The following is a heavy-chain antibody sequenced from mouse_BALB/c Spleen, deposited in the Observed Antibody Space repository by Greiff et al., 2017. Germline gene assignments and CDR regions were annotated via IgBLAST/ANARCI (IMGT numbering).Heavy chain of an antibody. Sequence: QVQLQQSGPGLVAPSQSLSITCTVSGFLLTSYDISWIRQPPGKGLEWLGVIWTGGGTNYNSAFMSRLSISKDNSKSQVFLKMNSLQTDDTAIYYCVRDYDGFDVWGAGTTVTVSS. CDR2: IWTGGGT. CDR3: VRDYDGFDV. J-gene: IGHJ1*01. V-gene: IGHV2-9-2*01. D-gene: IGHD2-12*01. CDR1: GFLLTSYD.